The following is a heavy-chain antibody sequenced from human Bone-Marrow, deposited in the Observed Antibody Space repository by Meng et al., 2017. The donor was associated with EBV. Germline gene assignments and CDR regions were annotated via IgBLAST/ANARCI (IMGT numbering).Heavy chain of an antibody. V-gene: IGHV1-69*01. CDR3: ASESGRGYTPDY. J-gene: IGHJ4*02. D-gene: IGHD3-10*01. CDR1: GGTFNSDA. Sequence: QVQLVRSGAEVKKPGSSVKVSCKTSGGTFNSDAVSWVRQAPGQGLEWLGGLIPMSGAPNYAQKFQGRVTITADESTNTHYMDLSSLSSEDTAVYYCASESGRGYTPDYWGQGTLSTISS. CDR2: LIPMSGAP.